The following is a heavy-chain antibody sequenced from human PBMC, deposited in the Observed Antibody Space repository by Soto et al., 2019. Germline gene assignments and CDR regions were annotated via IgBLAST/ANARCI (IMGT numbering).Heavy chain of an antibody. D-gene: IGHD1-20*01. CDR2: IIPILGIA. CDR1: GGTFSSYT. Sequence: SVKVSCKASGGTFSSYTISWVRQAPGQGHEWMGRIIPILGIANYAQKFQGRVTITADKSTSTAYMELSSLRSEDTAVYYCAIPGKDNWNDVWPFDIWGEGTMVSV. CDR3: AIPGKDNWNDVWPFDI. V-gene: IGHV1-69*02. J-gene: IGHJ3*02.